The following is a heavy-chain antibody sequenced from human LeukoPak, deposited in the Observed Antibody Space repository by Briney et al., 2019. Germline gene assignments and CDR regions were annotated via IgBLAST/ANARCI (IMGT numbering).Heavy chain of an antibody. CDR1: GFTFSSYA. V-gene: IGHV3-23*01. Sequence: PGGSLRLSCAASGFTFSSYAMSWVRQAPGKGLEWVSAISGSGGSTYYADSVKGRFTISRDNSKNTLSLQMNSLRAEDTAVYYCASGGMARGVLDYWGQGTLVTVSS. CDR2: ISGSGGST. D-gene: IGHD3-10*01. CDR3: ASGGMARGVLDY. J-gene: IGHJ4*02.